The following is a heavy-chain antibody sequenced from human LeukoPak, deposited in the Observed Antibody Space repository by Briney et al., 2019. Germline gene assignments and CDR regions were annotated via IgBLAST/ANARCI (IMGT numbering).Heavy chain of an antibody. CDR1: GFTFDDHA. D-gene: IGHD3-10*02. V-gene: IGHV3-20*04. CDR2: INWNGGST. Sequence: GGSLTHACEVSGFTFDDHAINWVRQAPGKGLEWVANINWNGGSTGYGDSVKGRFTISRDNTKNSVFLQMHSLRGDDTALYYCARDMLLVDAFDIWGQGPRIILSS. J-gene: IGHJ3*02. CDR3: ARDMLLVDAFDI.